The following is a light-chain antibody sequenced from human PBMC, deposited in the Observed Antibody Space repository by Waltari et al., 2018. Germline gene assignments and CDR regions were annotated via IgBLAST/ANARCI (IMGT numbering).Light chain of an antibody. CDR1: RAIASN. Sequence: EIVMTQSPATLSVSPGGGATLSCSASRAIASNVAWYQQRPGQPLRLLIFDASNRATGIPERFSGSWSGPEFTLTISSLQSEDSAVYFCQQFNTGYSFGQGTKLEI. CDR2: DAS. CDR3: QQFNTGYS. V-gene: IGKV3-15*01. J-gene: IGKJ2*01.